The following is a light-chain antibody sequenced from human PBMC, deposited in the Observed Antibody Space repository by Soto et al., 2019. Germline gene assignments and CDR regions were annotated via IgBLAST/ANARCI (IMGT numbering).Light chain of an antibody. J-gene: IGLJ1*01. CDR3: CSYTSPNTPHV. CDR1: SSDVGAYNY. Sequence: QSALTQPASVSGSPGQSITISCTGTSSDVGAYNYVSWYQQYTGKAPKLMIYVVSNRPSGVSDRFYGSKSGNTASLTISGLQSEDEADYYCCSYTSPNTPHVFGTGTKVTVL. CDR2: VVS. V-gene: IGLV2-14*03.